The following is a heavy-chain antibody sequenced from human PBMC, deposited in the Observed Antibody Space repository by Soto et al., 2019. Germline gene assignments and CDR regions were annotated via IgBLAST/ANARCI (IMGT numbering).Heavy chain of an antibody. CDR3: ARLDSIAAPYGMDV. Sequence: PGESLKISCKGSGYSFTSYWIGWVRQMPGKGLEWMGIIYPGDSVTRYSPSFQGQVPFSAENSISPAYLQWRSLKASDTAMYYCARLDSIAAPYGMDVWGQGTTVTVSS. CDR1: GYSFTSYW. D-gene: IGHD6-6*01. CDR2: IYPGDSVT. J-gene: IGHJ6*02. V-gene: IGHV5-51*01.